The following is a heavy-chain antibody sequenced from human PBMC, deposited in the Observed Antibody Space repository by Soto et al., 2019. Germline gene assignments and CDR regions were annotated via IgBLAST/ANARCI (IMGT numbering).Heavy chain of an antibody. V-gene: IGHV3-30-3*01. J-gene: IGHJ4*02. D-gene: IGHD6-19*01. CDR1: GFTFSSYA. CDR3: AIIAVAGFDY. Sequence: QVQLVESGGGVVQPGRSLRLSCAASGFTFSSYAMHWVRQAPGKGLEWVAVISYDGSNKYYADSVKGRFTISRDNSKNPLYLQMNSLRAEDTAVYYCAIIAVAGFDYWGQGTLVTVSS. CDR2: ISYDGSNK.